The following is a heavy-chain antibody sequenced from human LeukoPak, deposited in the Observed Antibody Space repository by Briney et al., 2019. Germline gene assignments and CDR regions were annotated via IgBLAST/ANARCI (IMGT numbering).Heavy chain of an antibody. J-gene: IGHJ4*02. CDR2: INPSGGST. CDR1: GYTFTSFY. Sequence: ASVKVSCKASGYTFTSFYMHWVRQAPGQGLEWMGIINPSGGSTSYAQKFQGRVTMTRDTSTNTVYVELSSLISEDTAVYYCARDLDGSGYYPDYWGQGTLVTVSS. CDR3: ARDLDGSGYYPDY. V-gene: IGHV1-46*01. D-gene: IGHD3-22*01.